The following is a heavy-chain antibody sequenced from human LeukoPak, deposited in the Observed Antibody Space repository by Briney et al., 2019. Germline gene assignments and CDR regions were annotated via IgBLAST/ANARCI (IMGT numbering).Heavy chain of an antibody. CDR1: GYSFTSYW. CDR3: ARSVVVVAARSYYGMDV. Sequence: PGESLKISCKGSGYSFTSYWISWVRQMPGKGLEWMGRIDPSDSYTNYSPSFQGHVTISADKSISTAYLQWSSLKASDTAMYYCARSVVVVAARSYYGMDVWGKGTTVTVSS. D-gene: IGHD2-15*01. V-gene: IGHV5-10-1*01. CDR2: IDPSDSYT. J-gene: IGHJ6*04.